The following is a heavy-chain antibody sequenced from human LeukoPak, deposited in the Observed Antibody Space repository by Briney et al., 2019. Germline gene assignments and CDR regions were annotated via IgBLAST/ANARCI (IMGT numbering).Heavy chain of an antibody. CDR3: ATSSGWSAFDI. D-gene: IGHD6-19*01. Sequence: ASVKVSCKASGYTFTGYYMHWVRQAPGQGLEWMGWINPNSGGTNYAQKFQGRVTMTRDTSISTAYMELRSLRSDDTAVYYCATSSGWSAFDIWGQGTMVTVSS. V-gene: IGHV1-2*02. CDR2: INPNSGGT. CDR1: GYTFTGYY. J-gene: IGHJ3*02.